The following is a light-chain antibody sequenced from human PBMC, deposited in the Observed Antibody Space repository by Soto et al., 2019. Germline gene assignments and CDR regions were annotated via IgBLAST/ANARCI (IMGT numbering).Light chain of an antibody. CDR3: QQRSNWPST. J-gene: IGKJ4*01. V-gene: IGKV3-11*01. CDR2: DAS. CDR1: QRVSSY. Sequence: DIVLTQSPATLSLSPGERAALSCRARQRVSSYLAWYQQKPGQAPRLLIYDASKRAPGIPVRFSGSGSGTDFTLTISSLEPEDFAVYYCQQRSNWPSTFGGGTKVEVK.